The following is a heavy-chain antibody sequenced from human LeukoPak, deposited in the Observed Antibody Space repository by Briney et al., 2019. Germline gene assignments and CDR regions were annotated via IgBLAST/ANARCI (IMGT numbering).Heavy chain of an antibody. CDR1: GGSISSGGYY. J-gene: IGHJ6*02. D-gene: IGHD3-10*01. Sequence: SETLSLTCTVSGGSISSGGYYWSWIRQHPGKGLEWIVYIYYSGSTYYNPSLKSRVTISVDTSKNQFSLKLSSVTAADTAVYYCARASSYGSGSYYWGYYYYYGMDVWGQGTTVTVSS. V-gene: IGHV4-31*03. CDR2: IYYSGST. CDR3: ARASSYGSGSYYWGYYYYYGMDV.